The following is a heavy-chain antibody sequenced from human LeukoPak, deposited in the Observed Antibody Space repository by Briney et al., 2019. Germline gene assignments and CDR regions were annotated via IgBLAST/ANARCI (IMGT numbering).Heavy chain of an antibody. V-gene: IGHV1-2*02. CDR2: INPNSGGT. CDR3: ARFRYGEIRGQLDLERRYYYYGMDV. CDR1: GYTFTGYY. J-gene: IGHJ6*02. D-gene: IGHD1-1*01. Sequence: ASVKVSCKASGYTFTGYYMHWVRQAPGQGLEWMGWINPNSGGTNYTQKFQGRVTMTRDTSISTAYMELSRLRSDDTAVYYCARFRYGEIRGQLDLERRYYYYGMDVWGQGTTVTVSS.